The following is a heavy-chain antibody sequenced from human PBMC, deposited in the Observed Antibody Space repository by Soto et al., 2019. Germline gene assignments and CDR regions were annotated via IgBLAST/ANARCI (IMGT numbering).Heavy chain of an antibody. Sequence: QVQLVQSGAEVKKPGASVKVSCKASGYTFTGYYMHWVRQAPGQGLEWMGWINPNSGGTNYAQKFQGWVTMTRDTSISTAYMGLSRLRSDDTAVYYCASNYYDSSGYYPMMYWGQGTLVTVSS. J-gene: IGHJ4*02. CDR2: INPNSGGT. V-gene: IGHV1-2*04. CDR1: GYTFTGYY. CDR3: ASNYYDSSGYYPMMY. D-gene: IGHD3-22*01.